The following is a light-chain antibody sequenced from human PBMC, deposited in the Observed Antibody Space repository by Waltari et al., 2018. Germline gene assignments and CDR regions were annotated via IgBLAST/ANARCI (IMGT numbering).Light chain of an antibody. V-gene: IGLV1-40*01. CDR2: DNI. Sequence: QSVLTQPPSVSGAPGQRVTLSCTGSRSNIGAGYDVNWDTPLPGPAPKLLIYDNINRPSGVPGRFSGSKSGTSASLAITGLQAEDEADYYCQSYDTSLSALVFGGGTKLTVL. J-gene: IGLJ3*02. CDR1: RSNIGAGYD. CDR3: QSYDTSLSALV.